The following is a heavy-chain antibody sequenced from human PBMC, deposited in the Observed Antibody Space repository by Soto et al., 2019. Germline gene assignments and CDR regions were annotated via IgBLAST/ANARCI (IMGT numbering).Heavy chain of an antibody. CDR2: IIPIFGTA. V-gene: IGHV1-69*12. J-gene: IGHJ6*02. Sequence: QVQLVQSGAEVQKPGSSVKVSCKASGGTFSSYAISWVRQAPGQGLEWMGGIIPIFGTANYAQKFQGRVTITADECTSTAYMELSSLRSEDTAVYYCARASGQLGRGYYYYGMDVWGQGTTVTVSS. CDR3: ARASGQLGRGYYYYGMDV. D-gene: IGHD6-13*01. CDR1: GGTFSSYA.